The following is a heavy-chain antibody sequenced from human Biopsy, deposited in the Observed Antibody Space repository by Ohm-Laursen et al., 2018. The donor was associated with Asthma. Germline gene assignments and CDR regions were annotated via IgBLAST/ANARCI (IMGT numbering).Heavy chain of an antibody. V-gene: IGHV1-3*01. Sequence: ASVKVSCKASGYTFTSYAIHWVRQAPGQRLEWMGWINAGNGNTKYSQKFQGRVTISRDTPASIAYMDLSSLRSEDTAVYYCARTYYDFLTGQVNDAFAMWGQGAMVTVSS. CDR3: ARTYYDFLTGQVNDAFAM. CDR2: INAGNGNT. D-gene: IGHD3-9*01. J-gene: IGHJ3*02. CDR1: GYTFTSYA.